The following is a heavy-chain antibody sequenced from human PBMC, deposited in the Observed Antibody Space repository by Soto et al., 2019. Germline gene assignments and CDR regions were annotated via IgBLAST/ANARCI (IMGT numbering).Heavy chain of an antibody. Sequence: GPLVLACPASGFTFSSYAMSWVRQAPGKGLEWVSAISGSGGSTYYADSVKGRFTISRDNSKNTLYLQMNSLRAEDTAVYYCAKEFWSGYYSVDYWGQGTLVTVSS. CDR2: ISGSGGST. J-gene: IGHJ4*02. CDR1: GFTFSSYA. CDR3: AKEFWSGYYSVDY. V-gene: IGHV3-23*01. D-gene: IGHD3-3*01.